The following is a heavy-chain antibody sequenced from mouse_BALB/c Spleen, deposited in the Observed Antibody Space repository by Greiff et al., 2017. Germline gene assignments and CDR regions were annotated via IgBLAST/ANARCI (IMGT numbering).Heavy chain of an antibody. J-gene: IGHJ4*01. Sequence: VKLVESGPGLVAPSQSLSITCTVSGFSLTSYGVHWVRQPPGKGLEWLGVIWAGGSTNYNSALMSRLSISKDNSKSQVFLKMNSLQTDDTAMYYCATPRSSYYYAMDYWGQGTSVTVSS. CDR3: ATPRSSYYYAMDY. V-gene: IGHV2-9*02. D-gene: IGHD1-3*01. CDR2: IWAGGST. CDR1: GFSLTSYG.